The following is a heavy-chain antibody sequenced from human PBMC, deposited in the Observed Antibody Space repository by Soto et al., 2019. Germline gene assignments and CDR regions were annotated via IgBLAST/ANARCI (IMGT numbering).Heavy chain of an antibody. V-gene: IGHV1-46*01. CDR1: GYTFTSYY. D-gene: IGHD6-6*01. CDR2: INPSSGSA. Sequence: EASVKVSCKASGYTFTSYYMHWVRQAPGQGLEWMGIINPSSGSATYAQKFQGRVTMTRDTSTSTVYMELSSLRSEDTAVYYCARAGFSSSSSNPWGQGTLVTVSS. J-gene: IGHJ5*02. CDR3: ARAGFSSSSSNP.